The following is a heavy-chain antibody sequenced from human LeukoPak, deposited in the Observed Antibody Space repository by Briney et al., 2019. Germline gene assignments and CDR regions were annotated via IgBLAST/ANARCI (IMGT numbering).Heavy chain of an antibody. D-gene: IGHD5-18*01. CDR1: GGSFSGYY. V-gene: IGHV4-34*01. CDR2: INHSGST. J-gene: IGHJ4*02. CDR3: ARHSYGYAEYDY. Sequence: SGTLSLTCAVYGGSFSGYYWSWIRQPPGKGLEWIGEINHSGSTHYNPSLKSRVTISGDTSKNQFSLKLSSVTAADTAVYYCARHSYGYAEYDYWGQGTLVTVSS.